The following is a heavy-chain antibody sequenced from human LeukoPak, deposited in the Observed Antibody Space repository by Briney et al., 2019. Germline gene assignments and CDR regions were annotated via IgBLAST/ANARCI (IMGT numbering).Heavy chain of an antibody. CDR1: GGTFSSYA. J-gene: IGHJ4*02. V-gene: IGHV1-69*01. Sequence: ASVTVSCKASGGTFSSYAISWVRQAPGQGLEWMGGIIPIFGTANYAQKFQGRVTITADESTNTAYMELSSLRSEDTAVYYCARESTVTTSRLFDYWGQGTLVTVSS. CDR2: IIPIFGTA. CDR3: ARESTVTTSRLFDY. D-gene: IGHD4-17*01.